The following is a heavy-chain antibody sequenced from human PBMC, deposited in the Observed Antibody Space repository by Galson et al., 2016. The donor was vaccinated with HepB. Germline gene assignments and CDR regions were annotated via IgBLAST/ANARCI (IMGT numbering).Heavy chain of an antibody. J-gene: IGHJ4*02. CDR3: AREGQLLWFGAFKYYFDY. CDR1: GYTFTNYA. V-gene: IGHV1-3*01. D-gene: IGHD3-10*01. Sequence: SCKASGYTFTNYAIHWVRQAPGQRLAWMGWINAGNGNTNYSPKFQGRVTITRDTSASTAFMELRSLRSEDTAVYYCAREGQLLWFGAFKYYFDYWGQGTLVTGSS. CDR2: INAGNGNT.